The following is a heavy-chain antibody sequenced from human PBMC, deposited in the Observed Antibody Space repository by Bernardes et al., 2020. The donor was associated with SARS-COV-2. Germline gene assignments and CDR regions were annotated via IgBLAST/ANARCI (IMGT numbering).Heavy chain of an antibody. CDR3: ASARGGSGSDNFDY. Sequence: GSVRLSCAASGFTFSNYVMNWVRQAPGKGLEWVSGLTGSGGTTYYADSVKGRFTISRDNSKNTLYLQMNSLRAEDTAVYYCASARGGSGSDNFDYWGQGTLVIVSS. J-gene: IGHJ4*02. CDR1: GFTFSNYV. CDR2: LTGSGGTT. V-gene: IGHV3-23*01. D-gene: IGHD3-10*01.